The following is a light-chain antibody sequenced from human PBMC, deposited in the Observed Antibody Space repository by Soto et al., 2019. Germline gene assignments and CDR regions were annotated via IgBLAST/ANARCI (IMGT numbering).Light chain of an antibody. Sequence: VMTLSLAALSVSPGDRATLSCRASESVGSDLAWYQQKRGQAPRLLIYGASTRATGIPARFSGSASGTEFTLTISGLQSGDFAPYYCQQFKNWPRTFAQRTKADIK. CDR2: GAS. CDR3: QQFKNWPRT. CDR1: ESVGSD. J-gene: IGKJ1*01. V-gene: IGKV3-15*01.